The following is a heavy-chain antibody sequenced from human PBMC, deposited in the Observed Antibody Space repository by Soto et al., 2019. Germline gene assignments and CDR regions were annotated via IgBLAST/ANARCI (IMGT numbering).Heavy chain of an antibody. CDR2: INPSGGST. D-gene: IGHD5-18*01. V-gene: IGHV1-46*01. J-gene: IGHJ4*02. CDR1: GYTFTSYY. CDR3: AKRLDTSASYFFDS. Sequence: GASVKVSCKASGYTFTSYYMHLVRQAPGQGLEWMGIINPSGGSTSYAQKFQGRVTISRDNSKNTVYLQMDSLRAEDTAVYYCAKRLDTSASYFFDSWGQGTLVTVSS.